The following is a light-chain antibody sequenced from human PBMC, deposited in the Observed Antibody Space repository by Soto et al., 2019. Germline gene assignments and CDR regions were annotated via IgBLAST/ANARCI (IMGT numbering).Light chain of an antibody. CDR1: SSNIGAGFD. V-gene: IGLV1-40*01. J-gene: IGLJ1*01. Sequence: QSVLTQPPSVSGAPGQTVTISCTGSSSNIGAGFDVNWYQQFPGTAPKLLISGNSNRPSGVPDRFSGSKSGTSASKSDTSASLAITGLQAEDEDDYYCQSFDSSLSGYVFGTGTKLTVL. CDR3: QSFDSSLSGYV. CDR2: GNS.